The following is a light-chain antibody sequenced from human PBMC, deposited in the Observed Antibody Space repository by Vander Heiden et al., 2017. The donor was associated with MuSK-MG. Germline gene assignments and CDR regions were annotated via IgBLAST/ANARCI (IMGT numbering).Light chain of an antibody. CDR3: HRRSNWPLT. CDR2: DVS. V-gene: IGKV3-11*01. J-gene: IGKJ4*01. Sequence: EIVLTQSPATLSLSPGERATLSCRASQSVSSALVWYQQKAGQAPRLLIYDVSNRATGIPARFSGSGSGTDFTLTINSFDPEDFAVYYCHRRSNWPLTFGGGTKVXIK. CDR1: QSVSSA.